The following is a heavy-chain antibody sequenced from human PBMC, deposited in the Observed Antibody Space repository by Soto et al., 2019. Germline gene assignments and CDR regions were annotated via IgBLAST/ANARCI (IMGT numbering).Heavy chain of an antibody. Sequence: ASVKVSCKTSGYTFTTFGINWVRQAPGQGLEWMGCLTAYDGKRNFAQKFQDRLTMTMDISTSTGYMELSGLRSADTAVYFCARGLTYGDFDYWGRGTQVTVSS. V-gene: IGHV1-18*01. CDR2: LTAYDGKR. CDR1: GYTFTTFG. J-gene: IGHJ4*02. D-gene: IGHD3-10*01. CDR3: ARGLTYGDFDY.